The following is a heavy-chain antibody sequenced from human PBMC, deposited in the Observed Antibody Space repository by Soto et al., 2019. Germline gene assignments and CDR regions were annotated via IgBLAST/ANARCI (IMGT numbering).Heavy chain of an antibody. V-gene: IGHV4-61*08. CDR2: VYHIGST. D-gene: IGHD6-13*01. CDR3: ARGRYSSSWFYFDY. Sequence: SETLSLTCTVSGGSISSGDYYWNWFRQPPGKGLEWIGYVYHIGSTNYNPSFKSRVSTSADTSKNQFSLTLTSVTAADTAVYYCARGRYSSSWFYFDYWGQGILVTVSS. CDR1: GGSISSGDYY. J-gene: IGHJ4*02.